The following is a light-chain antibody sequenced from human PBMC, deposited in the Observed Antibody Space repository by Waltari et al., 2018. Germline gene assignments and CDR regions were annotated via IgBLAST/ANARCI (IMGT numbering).Light chain of an antibody. CDR1: SSDVGGYDY. J-gene: IGLJ2*01. CDR3: SSYTATSTVL. V-gene: IGLV2-14*01. CDR2: EVR. Sequence: QSALTQPASVSGSPGQSITISCTGTSSDVGGYDYVSWYRQYPGKAPKRLISEVRNRPSGISHRFSGSKSGNTASLTISGLQAEDEGDYYCSSYTATSTVLFGGGTKVTVL.